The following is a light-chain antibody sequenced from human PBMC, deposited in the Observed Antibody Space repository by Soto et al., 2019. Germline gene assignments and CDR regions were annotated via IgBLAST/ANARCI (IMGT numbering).Light chain of an antibody. J-gene: IGKJ4*01. CDR2: GAS. CDR1: QSVGSS. CDR3: QQYNSWPLT. V-gene: IGKV3-15*01. Sequence: EIVMTQSPATLSVSPGERATLSCRASQSVGSSLAWYQRKPGQAPRLLIYGASTRATGIPATFSGSGSGTEFTLTISSLQSEDFAVYYCQQYNSWPLTLGGWTKVEIK.